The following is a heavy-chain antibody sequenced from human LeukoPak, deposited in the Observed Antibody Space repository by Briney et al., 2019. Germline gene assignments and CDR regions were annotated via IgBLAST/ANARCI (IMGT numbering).Heavy chain of an antibody. J-gene: IGHJ4*02. CDR1: GYSFTSYW. V-gene: IGHV5-51*01. CDR2: IYPGDSDT. D-gene: IGHD1-26*01. Sequence: GESLRISCKGSGYSFTSYWIGWVRQEPGKGLEWMGIIYPGDSDTRYSPSFQGQVTISADKSISTACLQWSSLKASDTAVYYCARGAIVGATRNYFDYWGQGTLVTVSS. CDR3: ARGAIVGATRNYFDY.